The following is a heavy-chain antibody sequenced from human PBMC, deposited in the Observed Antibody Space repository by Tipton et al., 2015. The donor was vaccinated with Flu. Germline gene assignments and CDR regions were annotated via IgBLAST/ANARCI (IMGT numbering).Heavy chain of an antibody. J-gene: IGHJ6*02. Sequence: TLSLTCTVSGGSISSYYWSWIRQPPGKGLEWIGYIYYSGSTNYNPSLKSRVTISVDTSKNQFSLKLSSVTAADTAGYYCARLTSSGWYIDWPPLGDKTRYYYGMDVWGQGTTVTVSS. CDR3: ARLTSSGWYIDWPPLGDKTRYYYGMDV. D-gene: IGHD6-19*01. CDR1: GGSISSYY. CDR2: IYYSGST. V-gene: IGHV4-59*08.